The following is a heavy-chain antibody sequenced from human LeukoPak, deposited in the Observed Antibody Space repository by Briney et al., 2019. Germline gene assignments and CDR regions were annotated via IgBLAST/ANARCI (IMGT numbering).Heavy chain of an antibody. J-gene: IGHJ6*03. CDR3: ARDREGSGSYYNSYYMDV. D-gene: IGHD3-10*01. CDR2: IIPIFGTA. V-gene: IGHV1-69*05. Sequence: SVKVSCKAPGGTFSSYAISWVRQAPGQGLEWMGRIIPIFGTANYAQKFQGRVTITTDESTSTAYMELSSLRSEDTAVYYCARDREGSGSYYNSYYMDVWGKGTTVTVSS. CDR1: GGTFSSYA.